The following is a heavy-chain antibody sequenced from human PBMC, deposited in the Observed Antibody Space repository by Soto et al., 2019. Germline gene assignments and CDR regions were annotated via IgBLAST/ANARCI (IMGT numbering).Heavy chain of an antibody. V-gene: IGHV3-30*18. Sequence: GGSLRLSCAASGFTFSSYGMHWVRQAPGKGLEWVAVISYDGSNKYYADSVKGRFTISRDNSKNTLYLQMNSLRAEDTAVYYCAKESSGWDRRYYYYYYGMDVWGQGTTVTVSS. CDR2: ISYDGSNK. D-gene: IGHD6-19*01. CDR1: GFTFSSYG. CDR3: AKESSGWDRRYYYYYYGMDV. J-gene: IGHJ6*02.